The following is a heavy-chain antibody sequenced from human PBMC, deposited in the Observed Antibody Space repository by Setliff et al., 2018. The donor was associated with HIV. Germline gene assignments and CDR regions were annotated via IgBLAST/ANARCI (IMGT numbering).Heavy chain of an antibody. J-gene: IGHJ4*02. CDR3: ARSPGMFDY. CDR1: EVIVSNNY. CDR2: IYSGGST. Sequence: RASVKVSCAVSEVIVSNNYMSWVRQAPGKGLEWVSVIYSGGSTDHADSVKGRFTISRDNSKNTVYLQMTSLRAEDTAVYYCARSPGMFDYWGQGTPVTVSS. D-gene: IGHD1-1*01. V-gene: IGHV3-53*01.